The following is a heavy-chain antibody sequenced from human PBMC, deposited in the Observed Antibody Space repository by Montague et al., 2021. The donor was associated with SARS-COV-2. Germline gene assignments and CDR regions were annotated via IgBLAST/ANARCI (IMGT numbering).Heavy chain of an antibody. V-gene: IGHV4-4*07. CDR2: IYSSGIT. CDR1: GGSITNYY. CDR3: AWDQSPLPSDYDGNSDWDAFDM. J-gene: IGHJ3*02. Sequence: SETLSLTCSVSGGSITNYYWSWIRQPAGKGLEWIGRIYSSGITKYNPSLKSRVTMSVDTSKNQFSLKLSSVTAADTAVDYCAWDQSPLPSDYDGNSDWDAFDMWGQRTMVTVSS. D-gene: IGHD4-23*01.